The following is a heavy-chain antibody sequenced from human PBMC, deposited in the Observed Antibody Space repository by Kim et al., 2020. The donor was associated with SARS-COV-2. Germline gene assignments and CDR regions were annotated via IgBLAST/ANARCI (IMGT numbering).Heavy chain of an antibody. D-gene: IGHD3-22*01. CDR1: GFTFVGHW. Sequence: GGSLRLSCVASGFTFVGHWMSWVRQTPEKGLEWVANINQGGSDKFYVDSVKGRFTISRDNAKNSLYLQMNSLIAEDTAVYYCARGSLDSSGVDYWGQGTLVTVSS. CDR3: ARGSLDSSGVDY. J-gene: IGHJ4*02. CDR2: INQGGSDK. V-gene: IGHV3-7*03.